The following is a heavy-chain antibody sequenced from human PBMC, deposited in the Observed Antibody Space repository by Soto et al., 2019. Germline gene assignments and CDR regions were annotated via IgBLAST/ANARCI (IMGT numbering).Heavy chain of an antibody. CDR3: TKDRVPDGIYSFDY. J-gene: IGHJ4*02. CDR2: IDLSGTTT. Sequence: GGSLRLSCAASGFSFSDYSMNWVRQAPGKGLEWVSFIDLSGTTTYYIDSVKGRFTIFKDKSMNTVYLQMNSLTVVDAAVYYCTKDRVPDGIYSFDYWGQGA. D-gene: IGHD2-15*01. CDR1: GFSFSDYS. V-gene: IGHV3-23*03.